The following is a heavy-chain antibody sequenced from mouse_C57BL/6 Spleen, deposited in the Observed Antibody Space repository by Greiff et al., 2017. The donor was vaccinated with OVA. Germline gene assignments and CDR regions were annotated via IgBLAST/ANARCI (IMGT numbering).Heavy chain of an antibody. J-gene: IGHJ4*01. Sequence: VQLQQPGAELVKPGASVKLSCKASGYTFTSYWMHWVKQRPGRGLEWIGRLDPNSGGTKYNEKFKSKATLTVDKPSRTAYMQLRRLTSKYSAVYYWARERAIYYGSSSAMDYWGQGTSVTVSS. CDR3: ARERAIYYGSSSAMDY. V-gene: IGHV1-72*01. CDR2: LDPNSGGT. D-gene: IGHD1-1*01. CDR1: GYTFTSYW.